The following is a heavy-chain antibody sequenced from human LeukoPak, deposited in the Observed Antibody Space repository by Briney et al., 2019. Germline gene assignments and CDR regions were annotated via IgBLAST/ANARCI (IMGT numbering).Heavy chain of an antibody. V-gene: IGHV1-8*03. D-gene: IGHD6-13*01. CDR2: MNPNSGNT. Sequence: GASVKVSCMASGYTFTSYDINGVRQATGQGLEWMGWMNPNSGNTGYAQKFQGRVTITRNTSISTAYMELSSLRSEDTAVCYCARGESSRWYWGSFDYWGQGTLVIVSS. CDR3: ARGESSRWYWGSFDY. CDR1: GYTFTSYD. J-gene: IGHJ4*02.